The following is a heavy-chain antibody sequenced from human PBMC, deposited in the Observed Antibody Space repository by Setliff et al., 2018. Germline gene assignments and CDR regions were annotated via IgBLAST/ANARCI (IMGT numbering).Heavy chain of an antibody. CDR2: IYHSGGT. J-gene: IGHJ4*02. Sequence: SETLSLTCTVSGYSISSGYYWGWIRQPPGKGLKWIGSIYHSGGTYYNPSLKSRVTMSVDTSENRFSLNLTSVTAADTAVYYCARDADNWGQGTLVTVSS. V-gene: IGHV4-38-2*02. CDR3: ARDADN. CDR1: GYSISSGYY.